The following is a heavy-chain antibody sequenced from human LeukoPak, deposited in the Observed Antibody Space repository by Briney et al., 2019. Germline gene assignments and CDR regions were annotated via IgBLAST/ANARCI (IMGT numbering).Heavy chain of an antibody. CDR3: ARGFYDFWSGYYDYYYYYMDV. J-gene: IGHJ6*03. CDR2: INHSGST. Sequence: SETLSLTCAVYGGSFSGYYWSWIRQPPGKGMEWIGEINHSGSTNFNPSLTSGVTISVETSKNQFSLKLSSVTAADTAVYYCARGFYDFWSGYYDYYYYYMDVWGKGTTVTVSS. CDR1: GGSFSGYY. D-gene: IGHD3-3*01. V-gene: IGHV4-34*01.